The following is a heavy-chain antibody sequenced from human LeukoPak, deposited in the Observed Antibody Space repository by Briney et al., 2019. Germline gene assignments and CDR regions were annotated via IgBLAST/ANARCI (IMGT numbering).Heavy chain of an antibody. CDR3: VADCYGDCID. CDR2: IVVGSGNT. D-gene: IGHD4-17*01. Sequence: SVKVSCKASGFIFSSSAVQWVRQARGQRLEWIGWIVVGSGNTNYAQNFQERVPITRDTSTSTAYMELSSLRSEDTAVYYCVADCYGDCIDWGQGTLVTVSS. J-gene: IGHJ4*02. V-gene: IGHV1-58*01. CDR1: GFIFSSSA.